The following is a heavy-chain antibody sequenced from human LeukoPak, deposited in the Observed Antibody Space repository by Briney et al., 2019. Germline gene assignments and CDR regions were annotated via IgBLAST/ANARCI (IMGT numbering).Heavy chain of an antibody. CDR1: GGSVSSSIYY. Sequence: PSETLSLTCTVSGGSVSSSIYYWGWIRQPPGKGREWIGSIYYSGSTSYNPSLKSRVTISVDTSKNQFSLKLTSVTAADTAVYYCASRNDILTGYVFDFWGQGTLVTVSS. D-gene: IGHD3-9*01. CDR3: ASRNDILTGYVFDF. CDR2: IYYSGST. V-gene: IGHV4-39*01. J-gene: IGHJ4*02.